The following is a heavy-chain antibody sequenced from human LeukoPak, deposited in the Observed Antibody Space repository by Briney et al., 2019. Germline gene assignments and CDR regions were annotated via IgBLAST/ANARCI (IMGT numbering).Heavy chain of an antibody. D-gene: IGHD3-22*01. V-gene: IGHV3-23*01. CDR3: ANRRNYDSSGYAGGY. CDR2: ISGSGGST. J-gene: IGHJ4*02. Sequence: GGSLRLSCAASGFTFSSYAMSWVRQAPGKGLEWVSAISGSGGSTYYADSVKGRFTISRDNSKNTLYLQMNSLRAEDTAVYYCANRRNYDSSGYAGGYRGQGTLVTVSS. CDR1: GFTFSSYA.